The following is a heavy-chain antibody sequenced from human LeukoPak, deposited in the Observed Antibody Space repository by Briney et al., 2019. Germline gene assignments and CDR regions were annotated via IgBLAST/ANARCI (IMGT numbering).Heavy chain of an antibody. V-gene: IGHV3-23*01. CDR1: GFTFSDYG. D-gene: IGHD2-15*01. CDR3: AKNGDRGAYCSGGSCYPYYYYSMDV. J-gene: IGHJ6*03. CDR2: ISSTGGTT. Sequence: TGGSLRLSCAASGFTFSDYGMSWVRQAPGKGLEWVSSISSTGGTTYYADSVKGRFTISRDNSKNTLFLQLNSLRAEDTAIYYCAKNGDRGAYCSGGSCYPYYYYSMDVWGKGTTVTISS.